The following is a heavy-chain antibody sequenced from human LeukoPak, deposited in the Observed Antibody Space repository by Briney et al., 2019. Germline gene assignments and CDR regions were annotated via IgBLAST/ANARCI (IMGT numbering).Heavy chain of an antibody. Sequence: RGSLRHSCAASGFTFSTYPMSWVRQAPGKGLEWVSGISGSGGSTYYADSVKGRFTISRDISKNTLYLQMNSLRAEDTAVYYCAKDEGSGWYYFDYWGQGSLVTVSS. V-gene: IGHV3-23*01. D-gene: IGHD6-19*01. J-gene: IGHJ4*02. CDR1: GFTFSTYP. CDR3: AKDEGSGWYYFDY. CDR2: ISGSGGST.